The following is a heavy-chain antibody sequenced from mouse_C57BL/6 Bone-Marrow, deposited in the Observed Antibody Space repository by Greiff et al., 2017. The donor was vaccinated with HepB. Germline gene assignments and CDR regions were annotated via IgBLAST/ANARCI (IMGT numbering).Heavy chain of an antibody. CDR1: GFNIKDYY. D-gene: IGHD3-2*02. CDR2: IDPEDGDT. CDR3: TTYPSQLRLRFAY. J-gene: IGHJ3*01. V-gene: IGHV14-1*01. Sequence: EVQLQQSGAELVRPGASVKLSCTASGFNIKDYYMHWVKQRPEQGLEWIGRIDPEDGDTEYAPKFQGKATMTADTSSNTAYLQLSSLTSEDTAVYYCTTYPSQLRLRFAYWGQGTLVTVSA.